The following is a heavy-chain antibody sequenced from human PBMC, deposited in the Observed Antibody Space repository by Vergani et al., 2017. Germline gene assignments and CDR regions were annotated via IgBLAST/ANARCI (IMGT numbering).Heavy chain of an antibody. Sequence: EVKLLQSEGAVVQPGGSLRLSCVASGFTFSSHAMSWVRQGHGQGLEWVSSIKNTVDSTHYADSVKGRFTISRDNSKNTLYLQMNSLRVEDTALYYCARDLRLLYNRFDPWDQGTLVTVSA. CDR3: ARDLRLLYNRFDP. J-gene: IGHJ5*02. D-gene: IGHD1-14*01. CDR1: GFTFSSHA. CDR2: IKNTVDST. V-gene: IGHV3-23*01.